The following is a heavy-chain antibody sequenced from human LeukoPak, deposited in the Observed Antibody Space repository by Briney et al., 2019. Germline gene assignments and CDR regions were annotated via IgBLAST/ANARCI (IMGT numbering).Heavy chain of an antibody. V-gene: IGHV7-4-1*02. Sequence: ASVRVSCKASGYTFTSYAMNWVRQAPGQGLEWMGWINTNTGNPTYAQGFTGRFVFSLDTSVSTAYLQISSLKAEDTAVYYCAGDVLRYFLPPYYFDYWGQGTLVTVSS. CDR3: AGDVLRYFLPPYYFDY. CDR2: INTNTGNP. CDR1: GYTFTSYA. J-gene: IGHJ4*02. D-gene: IGHD3-9*01.